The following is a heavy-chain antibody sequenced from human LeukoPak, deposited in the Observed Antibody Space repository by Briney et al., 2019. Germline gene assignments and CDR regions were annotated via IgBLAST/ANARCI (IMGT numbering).Heavy chain of an antibody. CDR1: GGSLRGYY. V-gene: IGHV4-59*01. J-gene: IGHJ3*02. CDR3: ARTNTFDI. CDR2: ISYSGST. Sequence: SETLSLTCTVSGGSLRGYYWNWIRQPPGKGLQWIGYISYSGSTNYNPSLKSRVTISVDTSRNQVSLKLTSMTAADTGVYYCARTNTFDIGGQGTMVTVPS.